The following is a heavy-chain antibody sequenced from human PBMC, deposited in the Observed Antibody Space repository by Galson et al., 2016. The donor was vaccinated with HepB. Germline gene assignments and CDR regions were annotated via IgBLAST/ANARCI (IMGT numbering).Heavy chain of an antibody. Sequence: SLRLSCATAGFTLISSGMHWVRQAPGKGLEWATFISYDGSNAYYADSVKGRFTVTRDNSKNTLYLQMNSLRPEDTAVYYCAKGGPNYYGSGSYSQLEFWGQGTLVTVSS. V-gene: IGHV3-30*18. J-gene: IGHJ4*02. CDR1: GFTLISSG. CDR3: AKGGPNYYGSGSYSQLEF. CDR2: ISYDGSNA. D-gene: IGHD3-10*01.